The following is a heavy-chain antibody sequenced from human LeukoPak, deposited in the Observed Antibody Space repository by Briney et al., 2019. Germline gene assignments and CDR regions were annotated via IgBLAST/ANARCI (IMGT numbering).Heavy chain of an antibody. CDR3: AKTSDQLLYSKFDF. Sequence: GGSLRLSYATSGFTFSFYGMHWVRQAPGKGLEWVAFIQNDGSFKFYADSVQGRFSISRDNSKNTLFLQMNSLRADDTAVYYCAKTSDQLLYSKFDFWGQGTLVTVSS. V-gene: IGHV3-30*02. CDR1: GFTFSFYG. D-gene: IGHD2-2*02. CDR2: IQNDGSFK. J-gene: IGHJ4*02.